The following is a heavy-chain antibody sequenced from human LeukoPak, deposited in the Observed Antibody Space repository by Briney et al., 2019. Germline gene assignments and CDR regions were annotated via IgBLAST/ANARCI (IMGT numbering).Heavy chain of an antibody. J-gene: IGHJ3*02. V-gene: IGHV4-39*07. CDR2: IYYSGST. D-gene: IGHD1-26*01. CDR1: GGSISSSSYY. Sequence: PSETLSLTCTVSGGSISSSSYYWGWIRQPPGKGLEWIGSIYYSGSTYYNPSLKSRVTISVDTSKNQFSLKLSSVTAADTAVYYCASPIVGATNDAFDIWGQGTMVTVSS. CDR3: ASPIVGATNDAFDI.